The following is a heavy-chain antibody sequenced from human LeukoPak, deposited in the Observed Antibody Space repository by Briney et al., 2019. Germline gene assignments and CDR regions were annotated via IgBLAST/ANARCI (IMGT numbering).Heavy chain of an antibody. J-gene: IGHJ6*03. Sequence: GRSLRLSCAASGVTFSSHAMHWVRQAPGKGLEWVAIISFDGGNEYYTDSVKGRFTISRDTSKDTLYLQMYSLRAEDTAVYYCARDGATYCSSTSCVRYYYMDLWGKGTTVTVSS. CDR2: ISFDGGNE. CDR1: GVTFSSHA. V-gene: IGHV3-30-3*01. D-gene: IGHD2-2*01. CDR3: ARDGATYCSSTSCVRYYYMDL.